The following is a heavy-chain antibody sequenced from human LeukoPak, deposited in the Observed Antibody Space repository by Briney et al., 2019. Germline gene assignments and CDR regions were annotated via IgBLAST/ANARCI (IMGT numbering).Heavy chain of an antibody. V-gene: IGHV3-48*01. D-gene: IGHD3-9*01. CDR2: ITSSSSTI. CDR1: GFTFSSYN. J-gene: IGHJ4*02. CDR3: ARADRYYDVFTGKMGDY. Sequence: GGSLRLSCAASGFTFSSYNMNWVRQAPGKGLEWGSYITSSSSTIYYADSVKGRFTISRDNAKNSLYLQMNSLRAEDTAVYYCARADRYYDVFTGKMGDYWGQGTLVTVSS.